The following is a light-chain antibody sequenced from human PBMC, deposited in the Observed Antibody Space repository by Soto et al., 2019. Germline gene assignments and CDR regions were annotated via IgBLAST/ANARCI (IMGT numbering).Light chain of an antibody. Sequence: QSALTQPASVSGSPGQSITISCTGTSGDVGGYNYVSWYQHHPGKAPKLMIYEVSNWPSGVSSRSSGSKSGNTASLTISGLQAEDEADYYCRSYTSSHTHVFGTGTKVTVL. CDR3: RSYTSSHTHV. V-gene: IGLV2-14*01. CDR1: SGDVGGYNY. CDR2: EVS. J-gene: IGLJ1*01.